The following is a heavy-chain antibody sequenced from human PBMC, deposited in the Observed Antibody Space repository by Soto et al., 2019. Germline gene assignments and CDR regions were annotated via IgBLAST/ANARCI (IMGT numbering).Heavy chain of an antibody. V-gene: IGHV1-69*01. CDR3: AILTTSGYYPPFDD. CDR1: GDSFSSSA. J-gene: IGHJ4*02. D-gene: IGHD3-22*01. CDR2: IIPLFAAP. Sequence: QVQLVQSGAEVKKPGSSVKVSCKASGDSFSSSAITWVRQAPGQGLDWMGGIIPLFAAPHYAHRFQDRVTITADESTSTAYMELSSLRSEDTAVYYCAILTTSGYYPPFDDWGQGTLVTVSS.